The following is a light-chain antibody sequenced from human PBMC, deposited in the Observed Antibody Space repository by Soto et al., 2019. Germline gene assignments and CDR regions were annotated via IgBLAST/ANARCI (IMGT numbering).Light chain of an antibody. CDR3: QQYYSDPT. CDR1: QSVSSNY. J-gene: IGKJ1*01. V-gene: IGKV3-20*01. Sequence: ENVLTQSPGTLSLSPGERATLSCRASQSVSSNYLAWYQQKPGQAPRLLIYGASSGATGIPSRFSGSGPGTDFTLTISCLQSEDFATYYCQQYYSDPTCRQGTK. CDR2: GAS.